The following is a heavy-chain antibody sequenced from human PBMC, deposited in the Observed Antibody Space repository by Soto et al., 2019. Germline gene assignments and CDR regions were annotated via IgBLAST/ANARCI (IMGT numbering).Heavy chain of an antibody. D-gene: IGHD5-18*01. CDR1: GFTVSSNY. J-gene: IGHJ6*02. CDR3: ARDRAGYSAGGAYGMDV. V-gene: IGHV3-53*01. CDR2: IYSGGST. Sequence: AGGSLRLSCAASGFTVSSNYMSWVRQAPGKGLEWVSVIYSGGSTYYADSVKGRFTISRDNSKNTLYLQMNSLRAEDTAVYYCARDRAGYSAGGAYGMDVWGQGTTVTVSS.